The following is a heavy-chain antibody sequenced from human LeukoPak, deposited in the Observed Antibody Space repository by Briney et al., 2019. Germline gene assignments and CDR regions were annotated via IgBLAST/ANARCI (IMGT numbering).Heavy chain of an antibody. CDR1: GGSFRGYY. D-gene: IGHD3-22*01. CDR2: INHSRST. J-gene: IGHJ4*02. V-gene: IGHV4-34*01. CDR3: ATTPRRYDSSGYYYY. Sequence: PSETLSLTCAVYGGSFRGYYWGWIRQPPGKGLEWNGEINHSRSTNYNPSLKSRVTISVDPPKNQFSLKLSSVTPADTAVYYCATTPRRYDSSGYYYYWGQGTLVTVSS.